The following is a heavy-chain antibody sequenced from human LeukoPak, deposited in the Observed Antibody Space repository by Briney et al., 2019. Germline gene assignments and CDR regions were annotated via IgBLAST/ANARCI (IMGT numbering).Heavy chain of an antibody. D-gene: IGHD5-12*01. CDR3: ARHDFYSSYPHNWFDP. J-gene: IGHJ5*02. Sequence: SGTLSLTCAVSGYSISSGYYWGWIRQPPGKGLEWIGSFYQSGNSYYNPSLKSRVSISVDTSKNQFSLHLSSVTAADTALYYCARHDFYSSYPHNWFDPWGQGTLVTVSS. CDR2: FYQSGNS. V-gene: IGHV4-38-2*01. CDR1: GYSISSGYY.